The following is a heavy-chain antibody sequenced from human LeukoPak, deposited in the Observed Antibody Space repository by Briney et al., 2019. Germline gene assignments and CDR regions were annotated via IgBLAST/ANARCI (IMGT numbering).Heavy chain of an antibody. D-gene: IGHD5-18*01. CDR1: GFTFSSYG. CDR2: ISYDGSNK. Sequence: GGSLRLSCAASGFTFSSYGMHWVRQAPGKGLEWVAVISYDGSNKYYADSVKGRFTISRDNSKNTLYLQMNSLRAEDTAVHYCAKLGYSYGGGRGPYFDYWGQGTLVTVSS. J-gene: IGHJ4*02. CDR3: AKLGYSYGGGRGPYFDY. V-gene: IGHV3-30*18.